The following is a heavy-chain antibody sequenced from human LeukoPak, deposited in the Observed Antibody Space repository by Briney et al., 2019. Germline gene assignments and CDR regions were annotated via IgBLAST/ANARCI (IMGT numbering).Heavy chain of an antibody. J-gene: IGHJ4*02. CDR2: INWNGGST. CDR1: GFTFSSYE. D-gene: IGHD6-19*01. Sequence: GGSLRLSCAASGFTFSSYEMNWVRQAPGKGLEWVSGINWNGGSTGYADSVKGRFTISRDNAKNSLYLQMNSLRAEDTALYYCARNSGYSSGGDYFDYWAREPWSPSPQ. CDR3: ARNSGYSSGGDYFDY. V-gene: IGHV3-20*04.